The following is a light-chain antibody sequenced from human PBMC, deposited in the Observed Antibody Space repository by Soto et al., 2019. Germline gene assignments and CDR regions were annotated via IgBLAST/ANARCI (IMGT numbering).Light chain of an antibody. Sequence: IVVTQSPATLSVFPGERATLSCRASQSITTNLAWYQQKPGQAPRRLIHGASTRATGIPARFSGSGSGTDFSLSISSLQSADLAVYYCQQYHDFPPLTFGQGTKVEIK. V-gene: IGKV3-15*01. CDR1: QSITTN. CDR2: GAS. CDR3: QQYHDFPPLT. J-gene: IGKJ1*01.